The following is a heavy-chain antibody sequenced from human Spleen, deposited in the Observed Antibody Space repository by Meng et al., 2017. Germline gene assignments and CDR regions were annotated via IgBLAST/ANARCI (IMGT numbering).Heavy chain of an antibody. CDR1: GYTFTGYY. Sequence: QVHRWQPGAEVKKPGASVKVSCNASGYTFTGYYMHWVRQAPGQGLEWMGRSNPNSGGTNYAQKFQGRVTMTRDTSISTAYMELSRLRSDDTAVYYCARQYSSSLRIFDYWGQGTLVTVSS. V-gene: IGHV1-2*06. J-gene: IGHJ4*02. CDR3: ARQYSSSLRIFDY. D-gene: IGHD6-6*01. CDR2: SNPNSGGT.